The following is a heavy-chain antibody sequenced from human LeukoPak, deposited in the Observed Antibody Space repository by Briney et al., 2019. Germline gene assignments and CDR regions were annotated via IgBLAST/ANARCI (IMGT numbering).Heavy chain of an antibody. Sequence: PGGSLRLSCAASEFTFSKYAMNWVRQAPGQGLEWVSGINGSGVITFYADSVKGRFTISRDNSKNTLYLQMNSLRAEDTAIYYCAKDSSQGGDYFDSWGQGTLVTVSS. D-gene: IGHD3-16*01. CDR2: INGSGVIT. CDR1: EFTFSKYA. J-gene: IGHJ4*02. CDR3: AKDSSQGGDYFDS. V-gene: IGHV3-23*01.